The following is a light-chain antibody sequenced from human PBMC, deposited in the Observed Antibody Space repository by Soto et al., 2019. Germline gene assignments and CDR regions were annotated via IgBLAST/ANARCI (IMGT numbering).Light chain of an antibody. J-gene: IGKJ2*02. CDR3: MQTLQTPRT. CDR2: LGS. Sequence: DIVMTQSPLSLPVTPGEPASISCRSSQSLLHSNGHKYLDWYLQKPGQSPQLLIYLGSNRASGAPDRFSGSGSGTDFTLKISRVEAEDVGVYYCMQTLQTPRTFGQGTKLEIK. CDR1: QSLLHSNGHKY. V-gene: IGKV2-28*01.